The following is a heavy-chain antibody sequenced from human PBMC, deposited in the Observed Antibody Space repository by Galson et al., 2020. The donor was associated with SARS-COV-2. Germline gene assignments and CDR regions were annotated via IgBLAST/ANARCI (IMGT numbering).Heavy chain of an antibody. CDR1: GFTFSSYA. V-gene: IGHV3-23*01. CDR3: AKGWSYYYDSSGYYFDY. Sequence: GESLKISCAASGFTFSSYAMSWVRQAPGKGLEWVSAISGSGGSTYYADSVKGRFTISRDNSKNTLYLQMNSLRAEDTAVYYCAKGWSYYYDSSGYYFDYWGQGTLVTVSS. J-gene: IGHJ4*02. D-gene: IGHD3-22*01. CDR2: ISGSGGST.